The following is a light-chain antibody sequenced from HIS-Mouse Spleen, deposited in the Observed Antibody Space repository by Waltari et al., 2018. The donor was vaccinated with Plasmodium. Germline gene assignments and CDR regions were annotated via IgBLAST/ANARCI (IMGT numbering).Light chain of an antibody. CDR3: AAWDDSLSGRV. Sequence: QSVLTQPPSASGTPGQRVTISCSGSSSNIGSNYVYWYQQLPGTAPKLLSYRNNPRPSGVPDRFAGSKSGTSASLAISGLRSEDEADYYWAAWDDSLSGRVFGGGTRLTVL. V-gene: IGLV1-47*01. CDR2: RNN. J-gene: IGLJ3*02. CDR1: SSNIGSNY.